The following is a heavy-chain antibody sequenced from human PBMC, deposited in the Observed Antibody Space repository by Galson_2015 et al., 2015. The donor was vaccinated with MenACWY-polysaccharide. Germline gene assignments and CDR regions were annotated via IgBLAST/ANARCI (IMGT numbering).Heavy chain of an antibody. CDR2: ISLDGTTK. J-gene: IGHJ4*02. Sequence: SLRLSCAASGFTFSKNWMTWVRQAPGKGLEWVANISLDGTTKYYVGSVRGRFTISRDNADNLLFLQMNSLKVEDTAVYYCARGAQRFFDYWGQGRLVTVSA. CDR3: ARGAQRFFDY. CDR1: GFTFSKNW. V-gene: IGHV3-7*03.